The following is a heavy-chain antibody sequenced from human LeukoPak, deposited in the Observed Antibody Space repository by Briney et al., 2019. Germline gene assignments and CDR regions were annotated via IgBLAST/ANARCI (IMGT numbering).Heavy chain of an antibody. Sequence: GASVKVSCKASGYTFTSYGISWVRQAPGQGLEWMGWISAYNGNTNYAQKLQGRVTMTTDTSTSTAYMELRSLRSDDTAVYYCARVAPTVTTEALDYWGQGTLVTVSS. CDR1: GYTFTSYG. D-gene: IGHD4-17*01. J-gene: IGHJ4*02. CDR3: ARVAPTVTTEALDY. V-gene: IGHV1-18*01. CDR2: ISAYNGNT.